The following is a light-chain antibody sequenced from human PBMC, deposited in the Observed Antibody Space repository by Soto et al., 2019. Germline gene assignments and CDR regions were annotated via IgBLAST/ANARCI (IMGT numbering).Light chain of an antibody. CDR1: QSISSY. V-gene: IGKV1-39*01. J-gene: IGKJ5*01. CDR3: QKSYSTPPIT. Sequence: DIQMTQSPSSLSASVGDRVTITCRASQSISSYLNWYQQKPGKAPKLLIYAASSLQSGVPSRFSGSGSGTDFTLTISSLQPEDFATYYCQKSYSTPPITVGQGTRLEIK. CDR2: AAS.